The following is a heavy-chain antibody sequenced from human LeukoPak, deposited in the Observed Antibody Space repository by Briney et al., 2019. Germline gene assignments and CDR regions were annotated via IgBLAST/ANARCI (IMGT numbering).Heavy chain of an antibody. CDR1: GFSFDDYG. Sequence: TGGSLRLSCAASGFSFDDYGMSWVRHVPGKGLEWVSSINWNGGSTVYADSVKGRFTISRDNAKNSLYLQMNSLRAEDTALYYCARVPPTTGYYDSSGYYYFDYWGQGTLVTVSS. J-gene: IGHJ4*02. D-gene: IGHD3-22*01. CDR2: INWNGGST. V-gene: IGHV3-20*04. CDR3: ARVPPTTGYYDSSGYYYFDY.